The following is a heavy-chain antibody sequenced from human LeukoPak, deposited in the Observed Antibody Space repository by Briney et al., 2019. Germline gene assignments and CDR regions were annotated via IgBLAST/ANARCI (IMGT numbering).Heavy chain of an antibody. V-gene: IGHV3-23*01. Sequence: AGGSLRLSCAASGFTFSSYAMSWVRQAPGKGLEWVSAISGSGYSTYYADSVKGRFTISRDNSKNTLYPQMNSLRAEDTAVYYCAKDGAIVVVTAIEYFQHWGQGTLVTVSS. CDR3: AKDGAIVVVTAIEYFQH. CDR1: GFTFSSYA. J-gene: IGHJ1*01. CDR2: ISGSGYST. D-gene: IGHD2-21*02.